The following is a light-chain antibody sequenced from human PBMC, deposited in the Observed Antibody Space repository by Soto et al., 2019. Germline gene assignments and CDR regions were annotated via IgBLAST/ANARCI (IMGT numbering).Light chain of an antibody. CDR2: GAS. CDR3: QKYNGAMWT. J-gene: IGKJ1*01. Sequence: DIQMTQSPPSLSASVGDRVTISCRASLGIANYVLWYQQRPGKAPKLLIYGASSLLSGVPSRFSGSGSGTDFTLTISSLQPEDVGTYYCQKYNGAMWTFGQGTKVDIK. V-gene: IGKV1-27*01. CDR1: LGIANY.